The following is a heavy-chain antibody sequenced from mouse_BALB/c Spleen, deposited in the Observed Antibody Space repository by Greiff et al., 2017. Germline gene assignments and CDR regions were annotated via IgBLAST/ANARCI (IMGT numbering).Heavy chain of an antibody. CDR2: IDPSDSYT. J-gene: IGHJ1*01. CDR1: GYTFTSYW. Sequence: LQESGAELVKPGASVKMSCKASGYTFTSYWMHWVKQRPGQGLEWIGVIDPSDSYTSYNQKFKGKATLTVDTSSSTAYMQLSSLTSEDSAVYYCARLELYYSGYFDVWGAGTTVTVSS. V-gene: IGHV1-59*01. CDR3: ARLELYYSGYFDV. D-gene: IGHD2-12*01.